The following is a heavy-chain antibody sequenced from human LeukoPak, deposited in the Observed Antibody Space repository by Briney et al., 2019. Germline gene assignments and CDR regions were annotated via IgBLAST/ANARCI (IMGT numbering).Heavy chain of an antibody. J-gene: IGHJ3*02. CDR2: IKQDGSEK. D-gene: IGHD3-3*01. CDR1: GFTFSSYW. CDR3: ARVGLGITIFGVVKYAFDI. Sequence: GGSLRLSCAASGFTFSSYWMSWVRQAPGKGLEWVANIKQDGSEKYYVDSVKGRFTISRDNAKNSLYLQMNSLRAEDTAVYYCARVGLGITIFGVVKYAFDIWGQGTMVTVSS. V-gene: IGHV3-7*01.